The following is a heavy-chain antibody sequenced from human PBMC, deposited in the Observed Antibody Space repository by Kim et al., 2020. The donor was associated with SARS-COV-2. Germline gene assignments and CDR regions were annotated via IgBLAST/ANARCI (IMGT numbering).Heavy chain of an antibody. D-gene: IGHD5-12*01. CDR1: GFTFSSYA. J-gene: IGHJ4*02. Sequence: GGSLRLSCAASGFTFSSYAMSWVRQAPGKGLEWVSAIVASGGSTYYADSVKGRFTISRDNSQSTLYLQVNTLRAEDTAVYYCSKADGYGGNLFDYWGQGT. CDR2: IVASGGST. CDR3: SKADGYGGNLFDY. V-gene: IGHV3-23*01.